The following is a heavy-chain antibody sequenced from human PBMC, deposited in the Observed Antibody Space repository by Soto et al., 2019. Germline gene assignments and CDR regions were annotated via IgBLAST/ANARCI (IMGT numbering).Heavy chain of an antibody. D-gene: IGHD3-16*01. CDR1: GLTFSRYW. V-gene: IGHV3-74*01. CDR2: ISVNGFHT. CDR3: VRLGYLGEGDF. J-gene: IGHJ4*01. Sequence: QPGGALRLSWATSGLTFSRYWIHWVRQAPGEGSVWVSRISVNGFHTDYAASVRARFPVSRDAAKGAGYLQMSNLSAEATAIYYCVRLGYLGEGDFWGQVILGTVSS.